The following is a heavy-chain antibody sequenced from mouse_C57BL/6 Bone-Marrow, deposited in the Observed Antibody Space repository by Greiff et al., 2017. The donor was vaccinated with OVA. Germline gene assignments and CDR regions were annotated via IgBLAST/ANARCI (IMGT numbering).Heavy chain of an antibody. V-gene: IGHV1-72*01. CDR1: GYTFTSHW. D-gene: IGHD2-1*01. CDR3: AREGFYYGNPRV. CDR2: IDPNRGGT. Sequence: VQLQHPGAELVKPGASVTLSCKASGYTFTSHWMHWVKQRPGRGLAWIGRIDPNRGGTKYNEKFKSKATLTVDKPSSTAYMQLSSLTSEDAAVYYCAREGFYYGNPRVWGTGTTVTVSS. J-gene: IGHJ1*03.